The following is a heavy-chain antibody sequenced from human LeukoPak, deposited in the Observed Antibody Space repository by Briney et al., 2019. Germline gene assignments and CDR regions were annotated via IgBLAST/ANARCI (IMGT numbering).Heavy chain of an antibody. CDR1: GYSFTSYL. Sequence: GESLNISCKGCGYSFTSYLIGWVRQTPGKGLEWMGIIYPGDSDTRYSPSFQGQVTISADKSISTAYLQWSSLKASDTAMYYCARMDRLWFGELPLDYWGQGTLVTVSS. J-gene: IGHJ4*02. V-gene: IGHV5-51*01. CDR2: IYPGDSDT. CDR3: ARMDRLWFGELPLDY. D-gene: IGHD3-10*01.